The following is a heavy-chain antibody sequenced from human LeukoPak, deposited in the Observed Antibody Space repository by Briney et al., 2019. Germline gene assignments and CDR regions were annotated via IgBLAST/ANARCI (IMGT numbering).Heavy chain of an antibody. J-gene: IGHJ4*02. CDR1: GDSIIGSY. D-gene: IGHD3-22*01. CDR3: AKRRYYDSSGYNPTYYFGY. Sequence: SETLSLTCTVSGDSIIGSYWSWIRQAPGTGLEWIGYSYYSVNTDYNYYLNSQVTISVDMSKKQFFLRLTSVTAADTAVYYCAKRRYYDSSGYNPTYYFGYRGQGILVTVS. CDR2: SYYSVNT. V-gene: IGHV4-59*01.